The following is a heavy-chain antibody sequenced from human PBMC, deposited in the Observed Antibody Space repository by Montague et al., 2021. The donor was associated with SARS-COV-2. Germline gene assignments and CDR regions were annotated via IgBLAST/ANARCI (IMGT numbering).Heavy chain of an antibody. CDR2: IYYSGST. Sequence: SETLSFTCTVSGASISSYYRSWIRQPPGKGLEWIGYIYYSGSTNYNPSLKSRVTISVDTSKNQFSLKLSSVTAADTAVYYCARQRRYQLPITIFGVVMADAFDIWGQGTMVTVSS. CDR3: ARQRRYQLPITIFGVVMADAFDI. CDR1: GASISSYY. J-gene: IGHJ3*02. D-gene: IGHD3-3*01. V-gene: IGHV4-59*08.